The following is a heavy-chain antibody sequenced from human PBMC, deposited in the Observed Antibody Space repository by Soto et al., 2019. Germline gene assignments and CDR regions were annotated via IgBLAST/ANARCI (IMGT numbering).Heavy chain of an antibody. CDR2: IYYSGST. D-gene: IGHD5-12*01. Sequence: SETLSLTCAVYGGSFSGSYWSWIRQPPGKGLEWIGYIYYSGSTNYNPSLKSRVTISVDTSKNQFSLKLSSVTAADTAVYYCASCSGYDSPYDAFDIWGQGTMVTVSS. CDR3: ASCSGYDSPYDAFDI. J-gene: IGHJ3*02. V-gene: IGHV4-59*01. CDR1: GGSFSGSY.